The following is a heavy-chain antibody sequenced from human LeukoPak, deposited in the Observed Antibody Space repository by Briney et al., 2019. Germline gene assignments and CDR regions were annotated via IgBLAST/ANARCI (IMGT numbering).Heavy chain of an antibody. CDR1: GGSISSGGYS. D-gene: IGHD2-8*01. Sequence: PSETLSLTCAVSGGSISSGGYSWSWIRQPPGKGLEWIGYIYHSGSTYYNPSLKSRVTISVDRSKNQFSLKLSSVTAADTAVHYCARAGVAGFNYWGQGTLVTVSS. CDR3: ARAGVAGFNY. J-gene: IGHJ4*02. V-gene: IGHV4-30-2*01. CDR2: IYHSGST.